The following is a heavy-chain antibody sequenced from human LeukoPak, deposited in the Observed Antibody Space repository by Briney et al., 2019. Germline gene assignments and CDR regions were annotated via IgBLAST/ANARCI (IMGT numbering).Heavy chain of an antibody. D-gene: IGHD3-22*01. CDR3: ARAGDSRGYYFANWFDP. V-gene: IGHV3-21*01. Sequence: PGGSLRLSCAASGFTFSSYSMNWVRQAPGKGLEWVSSISSSSSYIYYADSVKGRFTISRDNAKNSLYLQMNSLRAEDTAVYYCARAGDSRGYYFANWFDPWGQGTLVTVSS. J-gene: IGHJ5*02. CDR2: ISSSSSYI. CDR1: GFTFSSYS.